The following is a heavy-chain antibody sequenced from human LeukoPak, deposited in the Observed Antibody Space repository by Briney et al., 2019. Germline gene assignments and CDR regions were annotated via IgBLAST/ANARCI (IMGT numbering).Heavy chain of an antibody. J-gene: IGHJ5*01. D-gene: IGHD3-3*01. CDR3: VRDFDGFDSGDYPTWFDS. Sequence: GGSLRLSCEASGFTFNKNWISWVRQTPGKALEWVANIKHDGSAIFYADSVKGRFTLSRDNAKNSVHLQMNSLRVEDTATYYCVRDFDGFDSGDYPTWFDSWAQGTLVTVSS. CDR1: GFTFNKNW. V-gene: IGHV3-7*01. CDR2: IKHDGSAI.